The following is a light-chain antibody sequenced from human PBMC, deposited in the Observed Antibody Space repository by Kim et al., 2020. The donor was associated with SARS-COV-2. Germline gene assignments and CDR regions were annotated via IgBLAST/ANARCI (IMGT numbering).Light chain of an antibody. Sequence: DIVMAQSPLSLHVTPGEPASISCWSSQSLLHSNDYNYLDWYLQKPGQSPQLLIYLGSYRASGVPDRFSASGSGTDFTLKISRVEAEDVGMYYCMQALQTPVTFGGGTKLEI. CDR1: QSLLHSNDYNY. CDR3: MQALQTPVT. CDR2: LGS. V-gene: IGKV2-28*01. J-gene: IGKJ4*01.